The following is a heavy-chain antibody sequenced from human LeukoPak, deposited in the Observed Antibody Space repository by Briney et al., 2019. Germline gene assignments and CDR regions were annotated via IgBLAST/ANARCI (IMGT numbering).Heavy chain of an antibody. J-gene: IGHJ4*02. CDR3: ARVSGGWRVDY. CDR2: IYHSGST. D-gene: IGHD6-19*01. Sequence: PSETLSLTCTVSGSSISSSYYWGWIRQPPGKGLEWIGSIYHSGSTYYNPSLKSRVTMSVDTSKNQFSLKLSSVTAADTAVYYCARVSGGWRVDYWGQGTLVTVSS. CDR1: GSSISSSYY. V-gene: IGHV4-38-2*02.